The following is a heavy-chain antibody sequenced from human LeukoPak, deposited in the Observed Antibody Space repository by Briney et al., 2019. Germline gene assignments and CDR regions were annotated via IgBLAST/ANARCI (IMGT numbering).Heavy chain of an antibody. Sequence: TGGSLRLSCAASGFTFDDYAMHWVRQAPGKGLEWVSLISWDGGSTYYADSVKGRFTISRDNSKNSLYLQMNSLRAEDTVLYYCAKDISVAGWGNFDYWGQGALVTVSS. CDR1: GFTFDDYA. J-gene: IGHJ4*02. V-gene: IGHV3-43D*03. CDR2: ISWDGGST. D-gene: IGHD6-19*01. CDR3: AKDISVAGWGNFDY.